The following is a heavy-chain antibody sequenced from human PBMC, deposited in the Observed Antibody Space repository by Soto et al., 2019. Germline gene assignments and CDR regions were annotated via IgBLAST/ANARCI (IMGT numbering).Heavy chain of an antibody. CDR1: VFPFGANA. V-gene: IGHV3-23*01. CDR3: ATEMGATQGPFDN. CDR2: LSNTGRRT. J-gene: IGHJ4*02. D-gene: IGHD1-26*01. Sequence: EVQVLESGGGLVQPGGSLRLSCVVSVFPFGANAMSWVRQAPGKGLEWVAGLSNTGRRTSYADSVKGRFNISRDNSENTVYLQMNSLRVEDTAVYYCATEMGATQGPFDNWGQGTLVTVSS.